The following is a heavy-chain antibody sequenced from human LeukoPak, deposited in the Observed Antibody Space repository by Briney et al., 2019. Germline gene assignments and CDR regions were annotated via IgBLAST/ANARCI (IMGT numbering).Heavy chain of an antibody. CDR2: IWYDGSNK. J-gene: IGHJ4*02. Sequence: GGSLRLSCAASGFTFRNYGMHWVRQAPGKGLEWVAVIWYDGSNKYYPDSVKGRFTISRDNSKNTLFLQMDSLRAEDAAIYYCAKGERGIDYWGQGTLVTVSS. V-gene: IGHV3-33*06. D-gene: IGHD7-27*01. CDR1: GFTFRNYG. CDR3: AKGERGIDY.